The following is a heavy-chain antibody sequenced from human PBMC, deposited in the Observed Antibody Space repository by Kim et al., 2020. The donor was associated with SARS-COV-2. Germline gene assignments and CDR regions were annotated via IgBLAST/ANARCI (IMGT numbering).Heavy chain of an antibody. CDR2: T. J-gene: IGHJ3*02. V-gene: IGHV4-39*02. CDR3: ARGPFDAFDI. Sequence: TYYNPSLKSRVTISVETSKNPFSLKLSSVTAADTAVYYCARGPFDAFDIWGQGTMVTVSS.